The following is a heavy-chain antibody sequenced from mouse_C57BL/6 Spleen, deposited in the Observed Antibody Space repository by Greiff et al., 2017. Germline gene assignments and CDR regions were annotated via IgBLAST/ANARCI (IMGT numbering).Heavy chain of an antibody. CDR2: IYPGDGDT. CDR1: GYAFSSSW. CDR3: AREGANGAFYFDY. V-gene: IGHV1-82*01. Sequence: VQLQQSGPELVKPGASVKISCKASGYAFSSSWMNWVKQRPGKGLEWIGRIYPGDGDTNYNGKFKGKATLTADKSSSTAYMQLSSLTSEDSAVYFCAREGANGAFYFDYWGQGTTLTVSS. D-gene: IGHD4-1*01. J-gene: IGHJ2*01.